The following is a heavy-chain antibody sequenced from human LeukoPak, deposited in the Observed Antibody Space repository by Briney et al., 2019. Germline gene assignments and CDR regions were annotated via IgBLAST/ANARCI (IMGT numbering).Heavy chain of an antibody. CDR3: ARASDYVWGSYPTDY. CDR2: ISAYNGNT. CDR1: GHTFTSYG. V-gene: IGHV1-18*01. Sequence: ASVTVSFTASGHTFTSYGISWVRQAPGQGLEWMGWISAYNGNTNYAQKLQGRVTMTTDTSTSTAYMELRSLRSEDTAVYYCARASDYVWGSYPTDYWGQGTLVTVSS. D-gene: IGHD3-16*02. J-gene: IGHJ4*02.